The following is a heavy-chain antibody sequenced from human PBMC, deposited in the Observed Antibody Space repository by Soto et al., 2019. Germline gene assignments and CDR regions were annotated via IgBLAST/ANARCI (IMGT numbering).Heavy chain of an antibody. CDR3: ASLGGISAAGNEHSFAY. V-gene: IGHV4-61*01. CDR1: GVSVSRGSYY. CDR2: INYSGST. D-gene: IGHD2-15*01. Sequence: SETLSLTCTVSGVSVSRGSYYWCWIRQPPGKGLEWIGYINYSGSTNYNPSLKSRVTISVDTSKNQFSLKLSSVTAADTAVYYCASLGGISAAGNEHSFAYWARGTLVLVSS. J-gene: IGHJ4*02.